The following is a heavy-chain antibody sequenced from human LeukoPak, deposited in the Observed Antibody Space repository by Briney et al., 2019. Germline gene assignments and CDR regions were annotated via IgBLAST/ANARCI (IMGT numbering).Heavy chain of an antibody. D-gene: IGHD2-2*01. CDR2: ISSSGSTI. CDR3: AREREDSIVVVPAALDY. J-gene: IGHJ4*02. Sequence: GGSLRLXCAASGFTYSDYYMRWIRRAPGRGLEWVSYISSSGSTIYYADSVKGRFTISRDNAKNSLYLQMNSLRAEDTAVYYCAREREDSIVVVPAALDYWGQGTLVTVSS. CDR1: GFTYSDYY. V-gene: IGHV3-11*04.